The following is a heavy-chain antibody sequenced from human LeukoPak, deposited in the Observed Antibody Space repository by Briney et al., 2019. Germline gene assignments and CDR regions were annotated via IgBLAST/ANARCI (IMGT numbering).Heavy chain of an antibody. D-gene: IGHD3-10*01. J-gene: IGHJ4*02. CDR2: ISYDGSNK. CDR1: GFTFSSYD. CDR3: ALTMVRGVPMTGGY. V-gene: IGHV3-30-3*01. Sequence: GGSLRLSCAASGFTFSSYDMHWVRQAPGKGLEWVADISYDGSNKYYADSVKGRFTISRDNSKNTLYLQMNSLRAEDTAVYYCALTMVRGVPMTGGYWGQGTLVTVSS.